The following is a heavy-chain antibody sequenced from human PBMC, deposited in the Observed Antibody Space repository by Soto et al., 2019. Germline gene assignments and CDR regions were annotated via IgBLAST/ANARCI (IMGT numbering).Heavy chain of an antibody. CDR1: GFTFSNAW. J-gene: IGHJ5*02. CDR3: TTAEKDFWSGYGDWFDP. Sequence: EVQLVESGGGLVKPGGSLRLSCAASGFTFSNAWMSWVRQAPGKGLEWVGRIKSKTDGGTTDYAAPVKGRFTISRADSKDTLYLQMNSLKTEDTAVYYCTTAEKDFWSGYGDWFDPWGQGTLVTVSS. CDR2: IKSKTDGGTT. D-gene: IGHD3-3*01. V-gene: IGHV3-15*01.